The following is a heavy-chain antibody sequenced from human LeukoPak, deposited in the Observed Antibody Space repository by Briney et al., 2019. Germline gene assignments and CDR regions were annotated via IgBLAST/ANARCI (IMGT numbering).Heavy chain of an antibody. V-gene: IGHV3-30*18. CDR1: GFTFSSYG. CDR2: ISYDGSNK. D-gene: IGHD1-26*01. Sequence: GGSLRLSCAASGFTFSSYGMHWVRQAPGKGLEWVAVISYDGSNKYYADSVKGRFTISRDNSKNTLYLQMNSLRAEDTAVYYCAKDRYSGSYGALGIDYWGQGTLVTVSS. J-gene: IGHJ4*02. CDR3: AKDRYSGSYGALGIDY.